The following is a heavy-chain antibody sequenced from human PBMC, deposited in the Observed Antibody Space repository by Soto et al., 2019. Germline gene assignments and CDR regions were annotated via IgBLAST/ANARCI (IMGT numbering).Heavy chain of an antibody. Sequence: SVKVCCKASGGTFSSYAISWVRQAPGQGLEWMGGIIPIFGTANYAQKFQGRVTITADESTSTAYMELSSLRSEDTAVYYCARSELQAGYYYGMDVWGQGTTVTVSS. D-gene: IGHD1-26*01. J-gene: IGHJ6*02. CDR1: GGTFSSYA. V-gene: IGHV1-69*13. CDR2: IIPIFGTA. CDR3: ARSELQAGYYYGMDV.